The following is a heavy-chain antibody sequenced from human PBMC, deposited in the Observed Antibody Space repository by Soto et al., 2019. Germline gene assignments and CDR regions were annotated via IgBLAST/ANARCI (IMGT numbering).Heavy chain of an antibody. CDR2: ITTSSSYM. V-gene: IGHV3-21*01. CDR1: GFTFNSYN. CDR3: ARDPSAGDY. J-gene: IGHJ4*02. D-gene: IGHD6-13*01. Sequence: GGSLRLSCEASGFTFNSYNMNWVRQAPGKGLEWVSSITTSSSYMYYADSVKGRFTISRDNAKNSLYLQMNSLRAEDTALYYCARDPSAGDYWGQGTLVTVSS.